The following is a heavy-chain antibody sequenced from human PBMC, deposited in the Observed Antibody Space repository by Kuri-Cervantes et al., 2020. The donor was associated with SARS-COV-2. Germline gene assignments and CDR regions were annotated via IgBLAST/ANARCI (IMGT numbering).Heavy chain of an antibody. V-gene: IGHV3-30-3*01. Sequence: GESLKISCAASGFTFSSYAMHWVRQAPGKGLEWVAVISYGGSNKYYADSVKGRFTISRDNSKNKLYLQMNSLRAEDTAVYYCARDQMRPDAFDIWGQGTMVTVSS. CDR1: GFTFSSYA. D-gene: IGHD6-25*01. CDR3: ARDQMRPDAFDI. CDR2: ISYGGSNK. J-gene: IGHJ3*02.